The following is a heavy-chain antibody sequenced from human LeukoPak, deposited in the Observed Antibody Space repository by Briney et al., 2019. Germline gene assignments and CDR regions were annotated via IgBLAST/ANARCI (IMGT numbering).Heavy chain of an antibody. J-gene: IGHJ4*02. CDR1: DDPHRSSDYY. Sequence: DPLSLHCTLSDDPHRSSDYYGRWIRQVPAQGLEWIGSIYYDGTTYFNPSLKSLVTISMHTSENQFSLSLSSVTAAATAVYYCTRGRSIAAGAFRVLGTLVTVSS. D-gene: IGHD6-6*01. CDR2: IYYDGTT. CDR3: TRGRSIAAGAF. V-gene: IGHV4-39*07.